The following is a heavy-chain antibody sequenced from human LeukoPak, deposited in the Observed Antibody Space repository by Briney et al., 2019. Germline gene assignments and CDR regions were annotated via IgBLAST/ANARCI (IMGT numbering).Heavy chain of an antibody. J-gene: IGHJ4*02. D-gene: IGHD3-22*01. CDR2: IVVGSGNT. V-gene: IGHV1-58*01. Sequence: SVKVSCKASGFTFTSSAVQWVRQARGQRLEWIGWIVVGSGNTNYAQKFQERVTITRDMSTSTAYMELSSPRSEDTAVYYCAADHLHYDSSGSKENWGQGTLVTVSS. CDR3: AADHLHYDSSGSKEN. CDR1: GFTFTSSA.